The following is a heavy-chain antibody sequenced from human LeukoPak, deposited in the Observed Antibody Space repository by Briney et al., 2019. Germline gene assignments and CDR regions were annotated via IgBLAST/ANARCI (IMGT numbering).Heavy chain of an antibody. D-gene: IGHD1-7*01. CDR1: GYTFTGYY. V-gene: IGHV1-2*06. Sequence: EASVKVSCKASGYTFTGYYMHWVRQAPGQGLEWMGRINPNSGGTNYAQKFQGRVTMTRDTSISTAYMELSRLRSDDTAVYYCARGRSGGPKLTGTTGLDYWGQGTLVTVSS. CDR3: ARGRSGGPKLTGTTGLDY. CDR2: INPNSGGT. J-gene: IGHJ4*02.